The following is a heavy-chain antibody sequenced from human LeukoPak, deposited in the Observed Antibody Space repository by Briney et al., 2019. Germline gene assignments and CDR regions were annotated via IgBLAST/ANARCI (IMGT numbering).Heavy chain of an antibody. CDR2: IYYSGST. CDR1: GGSISSYY. Sequence: SETLSLTCTVSGGSISSYYWSWIRQPPGKGLEWIGYIYYSGSTNYNPSLKSRVTISVDTSKNQFSLKLSSVTAADTAVYYCARGGLRQWELRTLAFDIWGQGTMVTVSS. D-gene: IGHD1-26*01. J-gene: IGHJ3*02. CDR3: ARGGLRQWELRTLAFDI. V-gene: IGHV4-59*01.